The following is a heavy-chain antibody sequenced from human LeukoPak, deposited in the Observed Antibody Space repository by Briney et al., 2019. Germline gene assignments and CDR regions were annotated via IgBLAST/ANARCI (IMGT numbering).Heavy chain of an antibody. CDR2: IYPGDSDT. V-gene: IGHV5-51*01. Sequence: GESLEISCKCSGFSLPSYWIGLVRQLPGKGLEWMGIIYPGDSDTRYRPSFQGQVTISADKSISSSHLQWSSLMASDTVMYYCARLKDHTIDYWGQGTLVTVSS. CDR3: ARLKDHTIDY. D-gene: IGHD1-14*01. J-gene: IGHJ4*02. CDR1: GFSLPSYW.